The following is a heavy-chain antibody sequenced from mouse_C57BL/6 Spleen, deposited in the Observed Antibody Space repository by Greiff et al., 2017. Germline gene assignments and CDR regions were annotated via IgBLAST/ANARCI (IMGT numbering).Heavy chain of an antibody. V-gene: IGHV1-64*01. D-gene: IGHD3-2*02. CDR1: GSTFTSYW. CDR3: AREAGYYAMDD. J-gene: IGHJ4*01. Sequence: QVQLQQPGAELVKPGASVKLSCKASGSTFTSYWMHWVKQRPGQGLEWIGMIHPNSGSTNYNEKFKSKATLTVDKSSSTAYMQLSSLTSEDSAVYDCAREAGYYAMDDWGQGTSVTVSS. CDR2: IHPNSGST.